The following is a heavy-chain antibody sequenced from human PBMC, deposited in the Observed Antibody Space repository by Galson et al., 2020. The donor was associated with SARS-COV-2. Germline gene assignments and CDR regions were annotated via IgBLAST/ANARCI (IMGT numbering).Heavy chain of an antibody. Sequence: SETLSLTCTVSDDSIRNDRFYWNWIRQPAGRGLEWIGRFHTSGSANYSPSLGSRVTISVDMSKNQVSLRLTSVTAADTAVYYCARGDYNGYISWEGYEQYFAMDVWGQGTTVIVSS. D-gene: IGHD4-17*01. CDR2: FHTSGSA. J-gene: IGHJ6*02. CDR1: DDSIRNDRFY. V-gene: IGHV4-61*02. CDR3: ARGDYNGYISWEGYEQYFAMDV.